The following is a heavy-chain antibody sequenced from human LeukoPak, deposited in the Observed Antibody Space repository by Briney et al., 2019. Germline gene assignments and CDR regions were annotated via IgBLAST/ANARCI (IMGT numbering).Heavy chain of an antibody. CDR1: GGSFSGYY. D-gene: IGHD6-6*01. CDR2: INHSGST. J-gene: IGHJ4*02. V-gene: IGHV4-34*01. CDR3: ARWYSSSRKTISSYY. Sequence: SETLSLTCAVYGGSFSGYYWSWIRQPPGKGLEWIGEINHSGSTNYNPSLKSRVTISVDTSKNQFSLKLSSVTAADTAVYYCARWYSSSRKTISSYYWGQGTLVTVSS.